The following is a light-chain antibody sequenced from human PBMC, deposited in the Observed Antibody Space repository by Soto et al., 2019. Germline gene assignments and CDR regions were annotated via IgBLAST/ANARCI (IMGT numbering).Light chain of an antibody. Sequence: DIQMTQSPSSLSASLGDRVTITCRASENIDTYLNWYQHKPGKAPKLLIYATSTLQSGVPARFSGSGSGTEFTLNISSLQAEDFATYFCQESYSTPAVSFGGGTKVDIK. CDR1: ENIDTY. V-gene: IGKV1-39*01. J-gene: IGKJ4*01. CDR2: ATS. CDR3: QESYSTPAVS.